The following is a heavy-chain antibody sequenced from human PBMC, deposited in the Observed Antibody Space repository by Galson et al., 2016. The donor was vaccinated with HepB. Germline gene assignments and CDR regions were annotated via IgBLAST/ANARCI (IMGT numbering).Heavy chain of an antibody. J-gene: IGHJ4*02. CDR2: IYSGGGT. CDR3: AREHPGIAAAILDY. D-gene: IGHD6-25*01. CDR1: GFTVSNNF. V-gene: IGHV3-53*01. Sequence: SLRLSCAASGFTVSNNFMRWVRQAPGKGLEWVSLIYSGGGTHYVDSVKGRFIISRDNSKNTLYLQMNSLRVEDTAVYYCAREHPGIAAAILDYWGQGTLVTVST.